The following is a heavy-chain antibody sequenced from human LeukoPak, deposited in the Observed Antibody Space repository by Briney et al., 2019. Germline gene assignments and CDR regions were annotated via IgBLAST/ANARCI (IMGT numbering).Heavy chain of an antibody. V-gene: IGHV3-23*01. CDR3: AKDSSSWFHNWFDP. D-gene: IGHD6-13*01. Sequence: PGGSLRLSCAASGFTLSSYAMSWVRQAPGKGLEWVSAISGSGGSTYYADSVKGRFTISRDNSKNTLYLQMNSLRAEDTAVYYCAKDSSSWFHNWFDPWGQGTLVTVSS. J-gene: IGHJ5*02. CDR1: GFTLSSYA. CDR2: ISGSGGST.